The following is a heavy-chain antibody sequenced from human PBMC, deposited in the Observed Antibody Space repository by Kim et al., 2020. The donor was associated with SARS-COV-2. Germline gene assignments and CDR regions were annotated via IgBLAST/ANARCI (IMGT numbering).Heavy chain of an antibody. V-gene: IGHV3-23*01. Sequence: GGSLRLSCVVSGFTFSSYAMTWVRQAPGKGLDWVSGVSGSGGSTYYADSVKGRFTISRDNSKNTLYLQMNSLRAEDTAVYYCAKNRASSHYYGSGSPYDAFDIWGQGTMVTVSS. CDR2: VSGSGGST. CDR3: AKNRASSHYYGSGSPYDAFDI. CDR1: GFTFSSYA. D-gene: IGHD3-10*01. J-gene: IGHJ3*02.